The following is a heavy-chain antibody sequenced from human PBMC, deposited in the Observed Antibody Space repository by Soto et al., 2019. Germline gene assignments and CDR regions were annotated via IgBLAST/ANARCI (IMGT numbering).Heavy chain of an antibody. D-gene: IGHD3-3*01. CDR2: IYYSGST. CDR3: ARGRITIFGVVTTFDY. CDR1: GGSISSGGYY. Sequence: SETLSLTCTVSGGSISSGGYYWSWIRQHPGEGLEWIGYIYYSGSTYYNPSLKSRVTISVDTSKNQFSLKLSSVTAADTAVYYCARGRITIFGVVTTFDYWGRGTLVTVSS. J-gene: IGHJ4*02. V-gene: IGHV4-31*03.